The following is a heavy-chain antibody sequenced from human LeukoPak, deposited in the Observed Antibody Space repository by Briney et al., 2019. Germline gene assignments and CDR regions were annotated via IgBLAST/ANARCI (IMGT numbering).Heavy chain of an antibody. V-gene: IGHV4-4*07. CDR1: GGSLSSYS. CDR3: GRAVVGARDTFDI. D-gene: IGHD1-26*01. CDR2: IYTSGST. Sequence: SETLSLTCTVSGGSLSSYSWSWIRQPAGKGLEWIGRIYTSGSTNYNPSLQSRLTMSVDTSRNQFSLKLTSLTAADTAIYYCGRAVVGARDTFDIWGQGTMVTVSS. J-gene: IGHJ3*02.